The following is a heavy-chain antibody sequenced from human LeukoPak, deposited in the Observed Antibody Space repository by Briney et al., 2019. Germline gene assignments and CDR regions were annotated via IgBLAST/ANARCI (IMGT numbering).Heavy chain of an antibody. CDR1: GYTLTELS. Sequence: ASVKVSCKVSGYTLTELSVHWVRQAPGKGLEWMGGFDPEDGETIYAQKFQGRVTMTEDTSTDTAYMELSSLRSEDTAVYYCATSQSYYYGMDVWGQGTTVTVSS. CDR2: FDPEDGET. V-gene: IGHV1-24*01. D-gene: IGHD5-24*01. J-gene: IGHJ6*02. CDR3: ATSQSYYYGMDV.